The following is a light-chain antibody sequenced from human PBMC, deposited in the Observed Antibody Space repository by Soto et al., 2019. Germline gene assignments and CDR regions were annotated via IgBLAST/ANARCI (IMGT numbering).Light chain of an antibody. CDR1: NSDIGGYNY. J-gene: IGLJ3*02. CDR2: EVS. CDR3: SSYTSSATWV. Sequence: QSVLTQPASVSGSPGQSITISCTGTNSDIGGYNYVSWYQQHPGKAPKRLIFEVSHRGSGVANSFSGSKSGNTASLTISWLRAEDEADYYCSSYTSSATWVFGGGTKLTVL. V-gene: IGLV2-14*01.